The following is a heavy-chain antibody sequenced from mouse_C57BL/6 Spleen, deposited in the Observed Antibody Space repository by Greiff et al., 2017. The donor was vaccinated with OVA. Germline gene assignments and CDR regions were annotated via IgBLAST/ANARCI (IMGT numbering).Heavy chain of an antibody. CDR2: IHPNSGST. CDR3: ARNYGSSYRYFDG. J-gene: IGHJ1*03. Sequence: QVQLQQPGAELVKPGASVKLSCKASGYTFTSYWMHWVKQRPGQGLEWIGMIHPNSGSTNYNEKFKSKATLTVDKSSSTAYMQLSSLTSEDSAVYYCARNYGSSYRYFDGWGTGTTVTVSS. V-gene: IGHV1-64*01. CDR1: GYTFTSYW. D-gene: IGHD1-1*01.